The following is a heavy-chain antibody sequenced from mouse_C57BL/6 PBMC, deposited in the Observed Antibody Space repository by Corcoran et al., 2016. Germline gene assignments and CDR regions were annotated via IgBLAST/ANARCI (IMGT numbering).Heavy chain of an antibody. D-gene: IGHD1-1*01. Sequence: QVQLQQPGAELVKPGASVKMSCKASGYTFTSYWITWVKQRPGQGLEWIGDIYPGSGSTNYNEKFKSKATLTVDTSSSTAYMQLSSLTSEDSAVYYCARGDYYGSSYVAMDYWGQGTSVTVSS. CDR2: IYPGSGST. CDR1: GYTFTSYW. CDR3: ARGDYYGSSYVAMDY. J-gene: IGHJ4*01. V-gene: IGHV1-55*01.